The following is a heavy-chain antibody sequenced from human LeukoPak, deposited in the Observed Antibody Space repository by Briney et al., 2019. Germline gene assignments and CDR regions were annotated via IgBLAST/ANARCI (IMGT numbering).Heavy chain of an antibody. CDR2: IYTSGST. J-gene: IGHJ4*02. CDR1: GGSISGYY. D-gene: IGHD4-11*01. Sequence: KPSDTLSLTCTVSGGSISGYYWSWIRQPAGKGLEWVGRIYTSGSTNYNPSLKSRVTMSVDTSKNQFSLKLTSVTAADTAVYYCATDLGSDYSFDYWGQGTLVTVSS. V-gene: IGHV4-4*07. CDR3: ATDLGSDYSFDY.